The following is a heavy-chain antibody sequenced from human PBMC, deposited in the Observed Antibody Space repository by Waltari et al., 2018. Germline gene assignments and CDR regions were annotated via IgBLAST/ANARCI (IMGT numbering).Heavy chain of an antibody. CDR3: TRDPEGGSSERVDY. D-gene: IGHD6-25*01. J-gene: IGHJ4*02. V-gene: IGHV1-2*06. CDR1: GYTFTDYY. Sequence: QVQLVQSGAEVKKPGASVKVSCKASGYTFTDYYLHWVRQAPGQGLEWLGRINPNSGGTDLAQMFQDRVTMTRDTSITTAYMELSRLRSDDTAVYYCTRDPEGGSSERVDYWGQGTLVTVSS. CDR2: INPNSGGT.